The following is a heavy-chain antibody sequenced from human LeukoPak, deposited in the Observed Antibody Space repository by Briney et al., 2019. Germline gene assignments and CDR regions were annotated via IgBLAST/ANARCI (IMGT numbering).Heavy chain of an antibody. D-gene: IGHD2-2*01. J-gene: IGHJ5*02. CDR1: GYSISSGYY. CDR2: IYHNGDT. V-gene: IGHV4-38-2*01. CDR3: VRQGSCSNTNCNRWFDP. Sequence: PSETLSLTCAVSGYSISSGYYWAWIRPPPGEGLEWIASIYHNGDTYYNSSLRSRVTISVDTSKNQFSLKVRSVTAADTALYYCVRQGSCSNTNCNRWFDPWGQGNPGTVSS.